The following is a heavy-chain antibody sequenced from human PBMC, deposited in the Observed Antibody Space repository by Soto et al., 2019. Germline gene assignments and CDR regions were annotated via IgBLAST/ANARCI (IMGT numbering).Heavy chain of an antibody. D-gene: IGHD6-19*01. CDR3: ARHVNLPLAGTGFAS. V-gene: IGHV4-59*08. CDR1: GGSISDYY. Sequence: SETLSLPCTVSGGSISDYYWSWLRQPPGQGLEWIGYMYNIGSTNYNPSLRSRVTMPIDTSQEQFSLKLTSVTATDTAVYYCARHVNLPLAGTGFASWGRGTLVTVSS. J-gene: IGHJ4*02. CDR2: MYNIGST.